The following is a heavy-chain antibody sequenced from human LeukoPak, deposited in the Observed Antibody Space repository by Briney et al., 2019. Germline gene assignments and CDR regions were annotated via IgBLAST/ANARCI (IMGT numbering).Heavy chain of an antibody. D-gene: IGHD3-10*01. CDR1: GFTFRSFG. J-gene: IGHJ6*02. V-gene: IGHV3-30*18. CDR3: AKDIRYYYGSGSYPKAPYYYYGMDV. CDR2: ISYDGSNK. Sequence: GGSLRLSCAASGFTFRSFGMHWVRQAPGRGLEWVAVISYDGSNKYYADSVKGRFTISRDNSKNTLYLQMNSLRAEDTTVYYCAKDIRYYYGSGSYPKAPYYYYGMDVWGQGTTVTVSS.